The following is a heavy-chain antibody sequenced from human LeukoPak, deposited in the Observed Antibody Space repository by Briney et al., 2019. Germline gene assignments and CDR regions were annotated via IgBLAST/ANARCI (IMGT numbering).Heavy chain of an antibody. CDR2: IWYDGSKK. V-gene: IGHV3-33*01. Sequence: PGRSLRLSCAASGFTFSNYGFHWVRQAPGKGLEWVAFIWYDGSKKYYADSVKGRFTISKDNSKNTLYLEMNNLTAEDTAVYYCARDRGSYSTSSGDCWGQGTLVTVSS. CDR3: ARDRGSYSTSSGDC. J-gene: IGHJ4*02. D-gene: IGHD2-2*01. CDR1: GFTFSNYG.